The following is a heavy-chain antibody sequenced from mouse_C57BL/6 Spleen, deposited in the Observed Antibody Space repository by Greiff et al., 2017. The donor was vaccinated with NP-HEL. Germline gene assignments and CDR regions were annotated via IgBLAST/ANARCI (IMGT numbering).Heavy chain of an antibody. J-gene: IGHJ4*01. V-gene: IGHV1-53*01. D-gene: IGHD1-1*01. CDR2: INPSNGGT. CDR1: GYTFTSYW. Sequence: QLQQPGTELVKPGASVKLSCKASGYTFTSYWMHWVKQRPGQGLEWIGNINPSNGGTNYNEKFKSKATLTVDKSSSTAYMQLSSLTSEDSAVYYCAREEVTTVVATDYAMDYWGQGTSVTVSS. CDR3: AREEVTTVVATDYAMDY.